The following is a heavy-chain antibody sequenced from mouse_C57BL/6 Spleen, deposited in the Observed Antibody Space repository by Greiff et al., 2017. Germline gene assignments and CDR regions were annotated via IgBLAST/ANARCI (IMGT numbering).Heavy chain of an antibody. CDR1: GYTFTSYW. Sequence: QVQLQQPGPELVKPGASVKLSCKASGYTFTSYWMHWVKQRPGQGLEWIGNINPSNGGTNYNEKFKSKATLTVDKSSSPAYMQLSSLTSEDSAVYYCASDYYGSRTVDYWGQGTTLTVSS. D-gene: IGHD1-1*01. V-gene: IGHV1-53*01. CDR3: ASDYYGSRTVDY. CDR2: INPSNGGT. J-gene: IGHJ2*01.